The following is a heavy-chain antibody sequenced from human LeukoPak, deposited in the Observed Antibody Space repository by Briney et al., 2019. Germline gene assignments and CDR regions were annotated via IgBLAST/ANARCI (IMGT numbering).Heavy chain of an antibody. CDR1: GFTFSSYA. D-gene: IGHD3-22*01. Sequence: PGGSLRLSCAASGFTFSSYAMSWVRQAPGKGLEWVSAISGSGGSTYYADSVKGRFTISRDNSKNTLYLQMNSLRAEDTAVYYCAKTPLAYYYDSSGSDYWGQGTLVTVSS. J-gene: IGHJ4*02. V-gene: IGHV3-23*01. CDR2: ISGSGGST. CDR3: AKTPLAYYYDSSGSDY.